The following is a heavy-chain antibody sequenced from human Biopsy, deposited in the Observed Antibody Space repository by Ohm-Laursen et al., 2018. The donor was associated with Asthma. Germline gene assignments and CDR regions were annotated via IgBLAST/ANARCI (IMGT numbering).Heavy chain of an antibody. J-gene: IGHJ4*02. CDR1: GFTFGGYA. V-gene: IGHV3-7*01. CDR2: IKHDGSEK. CDR3: ARGDSSGWSHYYFDY. Sequence: SLRLSCAAPGFTFGGYAMSWVRQVPGKGLEWVANIKHDGSEKNHVDSLKGRFTISRDNAKNSLYLQMNSLRAEDTAVYYCARGDSSGWSHYYFDYWGQGTLVTVSS. D-gene: IGHD6-19*01.